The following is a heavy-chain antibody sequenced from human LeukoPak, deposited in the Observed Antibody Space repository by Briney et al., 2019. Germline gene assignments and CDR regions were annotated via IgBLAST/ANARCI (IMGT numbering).Heavy chain of an antibody. CDR3: ARASLGYCSGGSCYEGGFDY. CDR1: GGTFSSYA. J-gene: IGHJ4*02. V-gene: IGHV1-69*05. D-gene: IGHD2-15*01. Sequence: SVKVSCKASGGTFSSYAISWVRQAPGQGREWMGRIIPIFGAANYAQNFQSGVTITTDESTSAAYMELSSLRSEDMAVYYCARASLGYCSGGSCYEGGFDYWGQGTLVTVSS. CDR2: IIPIFGAA.